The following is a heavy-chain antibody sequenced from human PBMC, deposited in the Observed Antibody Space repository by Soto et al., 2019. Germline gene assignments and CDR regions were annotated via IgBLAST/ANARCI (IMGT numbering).Heavy chain of an antibody. CDR3: ARDPGQQLPPYFDY. CDR1: GYTFISYA. J-gene: IGHJ4*02. CDR2: INAGNGNT. D-gene: IGHD6-13*01. Sequence: ASVKVSCKASGYTFISYAMHSARQAPGQRLEWMGWINAGNGNTKYSQKFQGRVTITRDTSASTAYMELSSLRSEDTAVYYCARDPGQQLPPYFDYRGQGTLVTVSS. V-gene: IGHV1-3*01.